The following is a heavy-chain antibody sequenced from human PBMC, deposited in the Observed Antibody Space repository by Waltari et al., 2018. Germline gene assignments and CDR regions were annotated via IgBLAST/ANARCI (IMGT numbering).Heavy chain of an antibody. J-gene: IGHJ3*02. V-gene: IGHV3-48*03. D-gene: IGHD1-1*01. CDR1: GFSFITYD. CDR3: AAETATSNYNAFDI. Sequence: EVQLVESGGGLVQPGGSLRLSCAALGFSFITYDMNWVRQAPGKGLEWISYIKSSGTIMTYADSVKGRFTISRDNAKDSLYLQMNSLRAEDTAVYYCAAETATSNYNAFDIWGQGTRVIVSS. CDR2: IKSSGTIM.